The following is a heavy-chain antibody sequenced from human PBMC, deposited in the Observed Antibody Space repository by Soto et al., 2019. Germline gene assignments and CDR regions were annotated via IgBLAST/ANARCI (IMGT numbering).Heavy chain of an antibody. V-gene: IGHV1-2*02. CDR3: AKDLTRQLAYWLDP. CDR2: INAHSGGT. CDR1: GFSFTGYY. J-gene: IGHJ5*02. D-gene: IGHD6-6*01. Sequence: GASVTVSCKASGFSFTGYYIHWLRQAPGQGLEWMGWINAHSGGTEYAQKFQGRVTLTRDTSIATAYLTLTSLTSDDTALYYCAKDLTRQLAYWLDPWGQGTQVTAPQ.